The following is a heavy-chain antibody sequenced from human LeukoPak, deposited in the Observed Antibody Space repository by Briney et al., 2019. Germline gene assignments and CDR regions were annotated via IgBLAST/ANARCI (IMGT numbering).Heavy chain of an antibody. V-gene: IGHV4-4*07. J-gene: IGHJ4*02. CDR3: ARGGSSWSPFGY. Sequence: SETLSLTCTVSGGSISSYYWSWIRQPAGKGLEWIGRIYTSGSTSYNPSLKSRVTMSVDTSKNQFSLKLTSVTAADTAVYYCARGGSSWSPFGYWGQGTLVTVSS. D-gene: IGHD6-13*01. CDR2: IYTSGST. CDR1: GGSISSYY.